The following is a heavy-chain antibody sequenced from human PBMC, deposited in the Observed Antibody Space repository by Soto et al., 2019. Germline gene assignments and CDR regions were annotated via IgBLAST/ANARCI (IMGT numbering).Heavy chain of an antibody. D-gene: IGHD2-21*02. CDR2: IYYSGTT. CDR1: GGSVSSGVYF. J-gene: IGHJ4*02. Sequence: ASETLSLTCTVSGGSVSSGVYFWSWIRQPPGKGLEWIGYIYYSGTTNYNPSLKSRVTILLDTSKNQFSLNMSSVTAADTAVYYCARVYCGSDCYSDYWGQGTLVTVSS. V-gene: IGHV4-61*08. CDR3: ARVYCGSDCYSDY.